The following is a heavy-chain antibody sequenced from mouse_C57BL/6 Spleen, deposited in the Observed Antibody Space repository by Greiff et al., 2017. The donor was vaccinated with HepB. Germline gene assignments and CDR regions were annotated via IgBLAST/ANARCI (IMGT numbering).Heavy chain of an antibody. J-gene: IGHJ3*01. Sequence: QVQLQQPGAELVKPGASVKLSCKASGYTFTSYWMQWVKQRPGQGLEWIGEIDPSDSYTNYNQKFKGKATLTVDTSSSTAYMQLSSLTSEDSAVYYCARGLRSFAYWGQGTLVTVSA. CDR3: ARGLRSFAY. CDR2: IDPSDSYT. D-gene: IGHD1-1*01. CDR1: GYTFTSYW. V-gene: IGHV1-50*01.